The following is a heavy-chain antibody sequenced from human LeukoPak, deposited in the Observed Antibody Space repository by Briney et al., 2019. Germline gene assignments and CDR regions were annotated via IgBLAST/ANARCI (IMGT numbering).Heavy chain of an antibody. J-gene: IGHJ4*02. Sequence: GGSLRLSCSASGFTFRNFAISWVRQAPGKGLEWVSSIGGGDTHYADSVKGRFTISRDDSRSTVDLQMSSLRAEDTAVYYCAKDGQSFNSMYDYFDSWGQGTLVTVSS. CDR3: AKDGQSFNSMYDYFDS. V-gene: IGHV3-23*01. D-gene: IGHD2-8*01. CDR1: GFTFRNFA. CDR2: IGGGDT.